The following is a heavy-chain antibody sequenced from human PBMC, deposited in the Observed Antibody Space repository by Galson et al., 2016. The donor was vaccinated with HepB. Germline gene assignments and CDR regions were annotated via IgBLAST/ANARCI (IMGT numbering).Heavy chain of an antibody. J-gene: IGHJ3*01. CDR2: IYSGGPT. Sequence: SLRLSCAGSGFSVSGNYMSWVRQAPGKGLEWVSVIYSGGPTKYADSVKGRFTTSRDDSKNTLYLQINNRRVDDTAVYYCARDERIEVATTRGAFDVWGQGTMVAVSP. CDR1: GFSVSGNY. D-gene: IGHD5-24*01. CDR3: ARDERIEVATTRGAFDV. V-gene: IGHV3-53*01.